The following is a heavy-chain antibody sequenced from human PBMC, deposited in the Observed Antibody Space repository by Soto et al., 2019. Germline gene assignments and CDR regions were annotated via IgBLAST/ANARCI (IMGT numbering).Heavy chain of an antibody. CDR2: IHWNDDK. CDR3: ARSSVAPFDH. CDR1: GFSLTTNGVG. D-gene: IGHD2-21*01. Sequence: QITLKESGPTLVKPTQTLTLTCTFSGFSLTTNGVGVGWIRQPPGKALEWLALIHWNDDKRYSPSLRSRLTITKGTSKNQVVLAMTNMDPVDTATYYCARSSVAPFDHWGQGTLVTVSS. J-gene: IGHJ4*02. V-gene: IGHV2-5*01.